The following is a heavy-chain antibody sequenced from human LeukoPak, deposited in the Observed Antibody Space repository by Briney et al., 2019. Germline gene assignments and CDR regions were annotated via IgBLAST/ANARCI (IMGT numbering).Heavy chain of an antibody. Sequence: PGGSLRLSCAASGFTFSSYSMNWVRQAPGKGLEWVSSISSSSSYIYYADSVKGRFTISRDNAKNSLYLQMNSLRAEDTAVYYCARASAFLILLSDLVYWGQGTLVTVSS. D-gene: IGHD2-21*01. J-gene: IGHJ4*02. CDR1: GFTFSSYS. CDR2: ISSSSSYI. CDR3: ARASAFLILLSDLVY. V-gene: IGHV3-21*01.